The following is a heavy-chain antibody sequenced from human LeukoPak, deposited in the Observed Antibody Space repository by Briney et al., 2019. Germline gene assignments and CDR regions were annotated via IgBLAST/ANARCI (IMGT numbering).Heavy chain of an antibody. J-gene: IGHJ6*02. CDR1: GGFISSYY. D-gene: IGHD2-21*02. CDR3: ARHEGLGGDWYYYGMDV. V-gene: IGHV4-59*08. Sequence: SETLSLTCTVSGGFISSYYWSWIRQPPGKGLEWIGHIYYSGGTKYNPSLKSRVTISVDTSKNQVSLKVSSVTATDTAVYYCARHEGLGGDWYYYGMDVWGQGTLVTVSS. CDR2: IYYSGGT.